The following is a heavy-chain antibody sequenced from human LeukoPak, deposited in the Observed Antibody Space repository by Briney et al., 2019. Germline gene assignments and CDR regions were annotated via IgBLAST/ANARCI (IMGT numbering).Heavy chain of an antibody. Sequence: GRSLRLSCAASGFTFDDYAMHWVRQAPGKGLEWVSGISWNSGSIGYADSVKGRFTISRDNAKNSLYLQMNSLRAEDTALYYCAKGHDFGDYDHYFDYWGQGTLVTVSS. CDR1: GFTFDDYA. J-gene: IGHJ4*02. CDR2: ISWNSGSI. CDR3: AKGHDFGDYDHYFDY. D-gene: IGHD4-17*01. V-gene: IGHV3-9*01.